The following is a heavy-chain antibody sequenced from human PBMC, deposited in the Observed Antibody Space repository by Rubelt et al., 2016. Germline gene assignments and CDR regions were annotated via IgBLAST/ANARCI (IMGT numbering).Heavy chain of an antibody. J-gene: IGHJ4*02. CDR3: ARDLYKGPRWLVAY. CDR2: INPNSGGT. D-gene: IGHD6-19*01. V-gene: IGHV1-2*07. Sequence: APGQGLEWMGWINPNSGGTNYAHKFQGRVTMTRDTSISTAYMELSRLRSDDTAVYYCARDLYKGPRWLVAYWGQGTLVTVSS.